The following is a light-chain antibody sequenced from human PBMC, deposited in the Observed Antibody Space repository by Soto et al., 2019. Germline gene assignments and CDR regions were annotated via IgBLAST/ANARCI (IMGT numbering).Light chain of an antibody. V-gene: IGKV1-9*01. Sequence: DIQLTQSPSFLSASXGVRVTITCRASQGINIFLAWFQQKPGKAPNLLISAASTLQSGVPSRFSGSGSETEFTLTITSLQPEGSATYYCQQRNSYPRTFGQGTKEDIK. J-gene: IGKJ2*01. CDR2: AAS. CDR3: QQRNSYPRT. CDR1: QGINIF.